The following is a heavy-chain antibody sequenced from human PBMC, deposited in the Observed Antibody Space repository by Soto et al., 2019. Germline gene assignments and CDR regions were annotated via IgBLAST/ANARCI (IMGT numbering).Heavy chain of an antibody. V-gene: IGHV1-18*01. D-gene: IGHD6-19*01. J-gene: IGHJ4*02. CDR1: GYTFTSYC. CDR2: ISAYNGNT. Sequence: ASVKLSCKASGYTFTSYCISWVRQAPGQGLEWMGWISAYNGNTNYAQKLQGRVTMTTDTSTSTAYMELRSLRSDDTAVYYCARLVDSGWYRGTFDDWGQGTLVTVS. CDR3: ARLVDSGWYRGTFDD.